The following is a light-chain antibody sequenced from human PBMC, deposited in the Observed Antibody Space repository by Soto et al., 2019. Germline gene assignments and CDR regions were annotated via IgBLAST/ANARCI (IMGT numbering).Light chain of an antibody. V-gene: IGKV3-20*01. Sequence: ILCTQSPSTLSLSPGDGATVLPIASQSLSSNFLAWYQQKPGQAPRLLMYGVSNRATGVPDRFSGSGSGTDFTLTISRLEPEDFAVFYFQHYVTSPTCGKGTKVDIK. CDR2: GVS. J-gene: IGKJ1*01. CDR3: QHYVTSPT. CDR1: QSLSSNF.